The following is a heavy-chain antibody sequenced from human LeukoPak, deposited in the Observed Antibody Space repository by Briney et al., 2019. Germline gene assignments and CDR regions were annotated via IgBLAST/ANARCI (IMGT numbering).Heavy chain of an antibody. D-gene: IGHD2-15*01. CDR1: GFTFDDYG. J-gene: IGHJ4*02. CDR2: INWNGGAT. CDR3: ARDPALVVKIVATRRGHFDY. V-gene: IGHV3-20*04. Sequence: GGSLRLSCAASGFTFDDYGMSWVRQVPGKGLELVAGINWNGGATGYADSVKGRFTISRDNAKTSLYLQMNSLRADDTAFYYCARDPALVVKIVATRRGHFDYWGQGILVTVSS.